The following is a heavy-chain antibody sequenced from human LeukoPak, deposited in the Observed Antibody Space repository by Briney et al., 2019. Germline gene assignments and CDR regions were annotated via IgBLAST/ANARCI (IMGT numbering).Heavy chain of an antibody. J-gene: IGHJ6*03. CDR1: GGSISSSSYY. CDR2: IYYSGST. CDR3: ARVRDYVWGSYRLAYYYYYMDV. D-gene: IGHD3-16*02. V-gene: IGHV4-39*07. Sequence: SETLSLTCTVSGGSISSSSYYWGWIRQPPGKGLEWIGSIYYSGSTYYNPSLKSRVTISLDTSRNQFSLKLSSVTAADTAVYYCARVRDYVWGSYRLAYYYYYMDVWGKGTTVTVSS.